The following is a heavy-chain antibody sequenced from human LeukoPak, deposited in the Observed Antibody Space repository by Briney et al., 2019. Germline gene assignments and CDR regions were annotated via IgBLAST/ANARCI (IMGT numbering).Heavy chain of an antibody. CDR3: ARFPCGGDCSRDVAFDI. D-gene: IGHD2-21*02. V-gene: IGHV3-11*04. J-gene: IGHJ3*02. CDR1: GFTFSDYY. CDR2: ISSSGSTI. Sequence: GVSLRLSCAASGFTFSDYYMSWIRQAPGKGLEWVSYISSSGSTIYYADSVKGRFTISRDNAKNSLYLQMNSLGAEDTAVYYCARFPCGGDCSRDVAFDIWGQGTMVTVSS.